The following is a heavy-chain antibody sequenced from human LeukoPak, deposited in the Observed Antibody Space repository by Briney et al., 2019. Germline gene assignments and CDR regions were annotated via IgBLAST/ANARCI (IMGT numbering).Heavy chain of an antibody. CDR1: GGSFSGYY. Sequence: SETLSLTCAVYGGSFSGYYWSWIRQPPGKGLEWIGEINHSGSTNYNPSLKSRVTISVDTSKNQFSLKLSSVTAADTAVYYCARHGNCSSTSCFDYWGQGTLVTVSS. CDR3: ARHGNCSSTSCFDY. CDR2: INHSGST. V-gene: IGHV4-34*01. D-gene: IGHD2-2*01. J-gene: IGHJ4*02.